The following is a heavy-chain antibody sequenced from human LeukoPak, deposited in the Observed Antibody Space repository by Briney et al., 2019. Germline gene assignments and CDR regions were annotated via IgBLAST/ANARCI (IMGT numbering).Heavy chain of an antibody. CDR3: ARGYYYDSSGYYHDAFDI. CDR2: IYYSWST. Sequence: PSETLSLTCTVSGGSISSYYWNWIRQPPGPGQERIGNIYYSWSTNYNPTLNSRVTISVDTSKNQFPLKLSSVTAADTAVYYCARGYYYDSSGYYHDAFDIWGQGTMVTVSS. V-gene: IGHV4-59*01. D-gene: IGHD3-22*01. J-gene: IGHJ3*02. CDR1: GGSISSYY.